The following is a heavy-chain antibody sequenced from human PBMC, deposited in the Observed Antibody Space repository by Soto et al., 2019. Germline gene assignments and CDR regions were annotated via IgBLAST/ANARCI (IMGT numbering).Heavy chain of an antibody. J-gene: IGHJ4*02. Sequence: ASVKVSCKASCSKSMPYGENWVRQAPGHGLEWMGWISHWKGNTNYAQKLQGRVTMTTDTSTSTADMELRSLRSDDTAVYYCARGYCSSTSGPRAAGNDYWGQGTL. V-gene: IGHV1-18*04. D-gene: IGHD2-2*01. CDR3: ARGYCSSTSGPRAAGNDY. CDR1: CSKSMPYG. CDR2: ISHWKGNT.